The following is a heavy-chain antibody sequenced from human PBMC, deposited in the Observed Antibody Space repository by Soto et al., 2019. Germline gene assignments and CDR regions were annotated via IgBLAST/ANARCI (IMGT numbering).Heavy chain of an antibody. CDR1: GFTSSSYA. J-gene: IGHJ4*02. CDR3: AREGSGWYNY. Sequence: QVQLVESGGGVAQPGRSLRLSCAASGFTSSSYAMHWVRQAPGKGLEWVAVISYDGSNKYYADSVKGRFTISRDNSKNTLYLQMNSLRAEDTAVYYCAREGSGWYNYWGQGTLVTVSS. D-gene: IGHD6-19*01. CDR2: ISYDGSNK. V-gene: IGHV3-30-3*01.